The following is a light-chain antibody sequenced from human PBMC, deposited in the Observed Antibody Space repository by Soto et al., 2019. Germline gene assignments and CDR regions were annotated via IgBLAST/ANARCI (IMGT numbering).Light chain of an antibody. CDR1: SGYSNYK. V-gene: IGLV9-49*01. Sequence: QPVLTQPPSASASLGASVTLTCTLSSGYSNYKVDWYQQRPGKGPRFVMRVGTGGIVGSKGDGIPDRFSVLGSGLNRYLTIKNIQEEDESDYHCGADHGSGSNFGHVVFGGGTKLTVL. J-gene: IGLJ2*01. CDR2: VGTGGIVG. CDR3: GADHGSGSNFGHVV.